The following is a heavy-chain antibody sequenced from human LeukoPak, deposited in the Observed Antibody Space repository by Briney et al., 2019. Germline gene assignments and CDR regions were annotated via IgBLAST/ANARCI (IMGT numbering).Heavy chain of an antibody. CDR1: GFTFAGSA. V-gene: IGHV3-23*01. Sequence: GGSLRLSCAASGFTFAGSAMNWVRQAPGKGLEWVSAISGTGGSTYYADSVKGRFTISRDNSKNTLYLQMNSPRAEDTAMYYCAKDRGFSGSYYGSEFWGQGALVTVSS. D-gene: IGHD1-26*01. CDR2: ISGTGGST. J-gene: IGHJ4*02. CDR3: AKDRGFSGSYYGSEF.